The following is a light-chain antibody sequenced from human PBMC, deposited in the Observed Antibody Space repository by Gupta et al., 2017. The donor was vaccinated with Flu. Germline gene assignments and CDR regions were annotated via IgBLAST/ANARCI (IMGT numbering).Light chain of an antibody. V-gene: IGLV2-14*01. J-gene: IGLJ3*02. CDR3: SSYTSSTIRL. CDR2: EVT. CDR1: SSDVGYSDY. Sequence: STISCTGTSSDVGYSDYVSWYQQHPGKAPKLMIYEVTKRPSGVSNRFSGSKFGNTASLTISGLQTEDEADYYCSSYTSSTIRLFGGGTKLTVL.